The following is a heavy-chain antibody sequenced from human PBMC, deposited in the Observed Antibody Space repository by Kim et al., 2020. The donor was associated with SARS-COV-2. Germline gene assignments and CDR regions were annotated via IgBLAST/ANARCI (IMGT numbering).Heavy chain of an antibody. D-gene: IGHD5-18*01. CDR1: GGTFSSYA. V-gene: IGHV1-69*13. CDR3: AREAAAMAPPSYYYYGMDV. J-gene: IGHJ6*02. Sequence: SVKVSCKASGGTFSSYAISWVRQAPGQGLEWMGGIIPIFGTANYAQKFQGRVTITADESTSTAYMELSSLRSEDTAVYYCAREAAAMAPPSYYYYGMDVWGQGTTVTVSS. CDR2: IIPIFGTA.